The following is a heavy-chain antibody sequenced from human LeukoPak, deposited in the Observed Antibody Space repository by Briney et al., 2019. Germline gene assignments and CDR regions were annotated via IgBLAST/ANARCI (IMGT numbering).Heavy chain of an antibody. D-gene: IGHD4-11*01. Sequence: PSETLSLTCAVSGYSINSGYSWTWLRQRPGKGLEWIGNIYHSGYAHYNQSLKSQVTVSLDASKNQFSLRLSSVTAADTAVYYCARNSSLTTLKGGWFDPWGQGTLVTVSS. J-gene: IGHJ5*02. CDR3: ARNSSLTTLKGGWFDP. CDR1: GYSINSGYS. CDR2: IYHSGYA. V-gene: IGHV4-38-2*01.